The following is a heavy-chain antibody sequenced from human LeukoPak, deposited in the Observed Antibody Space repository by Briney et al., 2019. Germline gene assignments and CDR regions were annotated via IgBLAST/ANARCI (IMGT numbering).Heavy chain of an antibody. Sequence: PSETLSLTCTVSGGSINSGNDYWSWIRQPAGKAPEWIGRIDTSGTTSYNPSLKSRVTISVDTSKNQFSLKLRSVTAADTAVYYCARDGSGLWFDPWGQGTLVTVSS. CDR2: IDTSGTT. CDR1: GGSINSGNDY. CDR3: ARDGSGLWFDP. V-gene: IGHV4-61*02. J-gene: IGHJ5*02.